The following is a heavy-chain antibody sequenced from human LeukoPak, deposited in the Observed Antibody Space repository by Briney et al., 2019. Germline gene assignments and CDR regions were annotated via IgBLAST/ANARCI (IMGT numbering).Heavy chain of an antibody. Sequence: GGSLRLSCGASGFTFSSYAMRWVREAPGRGLEWVSVISGRGGRTYYADSVKGRFTISRDNSKNTLALQKNSLRAEDTAGYYCAKENTKKSVRPREATVTKGYCDYWGEGTLLTVP. J-gene: IGHJ4*02. V-gene: IGHV3-23*01. CDR2: ISGRGGRT. CDR1: GFTFSSYA. CDR3: AKENTKKSVRPREATVTKGYCDY. D-gene: IGHD4-17*01.